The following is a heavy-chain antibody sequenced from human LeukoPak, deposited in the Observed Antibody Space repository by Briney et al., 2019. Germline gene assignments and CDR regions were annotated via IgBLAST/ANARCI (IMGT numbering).Heavy chain of an antibody. CDR3: ARGGDKRLARNWFDP. J-gene: IGHJ5*02. Sequence: GGSLRLSCAASGFIFRSYNMYWVRQAPGKGPEWVSSITSSSSYIFYADSVKGRFTVSRDDATNSVYLEMNGLRAEDTAVYYCARGGDKRLARNWFDPWGQGTVVTVSS. D-gene: IGHD3-16*01. CDR2: ITSSSSYI. CDR1: GFIFRSYN. V-gene: IGHV3-21*01.